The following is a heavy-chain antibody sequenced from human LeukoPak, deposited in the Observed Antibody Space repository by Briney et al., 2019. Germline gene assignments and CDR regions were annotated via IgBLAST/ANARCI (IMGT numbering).Heavy chain of an antibody. V-gene: IGHV3-21*01. J-gene: IGHJ4*02. CDR3: ARDLFDGYSSGWPGVGY. CDR1: GFTFSSYS. CDR2: ISSSSSYI. Sequence: GGSLRLSCAASGFTFSSYSMNWVRQAPGKGLEWVSSISSSSSYIYYADSVKGRFTISRDNAKNSLYLQMNSLRAEDTAVYYCARDLFDGYSSGWPGVGYWGQGTLVTVSS. D-gene: IGHD6-19*01.